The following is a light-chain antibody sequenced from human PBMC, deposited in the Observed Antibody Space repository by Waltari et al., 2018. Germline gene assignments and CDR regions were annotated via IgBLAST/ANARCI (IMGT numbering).Light chain of an antibody. J-gene: IGKJ1*01. CDR3: QQYEAFPVT. CDR2: KAS. CDR1: QSVNRW. V-gene: IGKV1-5*03. Sequence: DIQMTQSPSTLSASVGDRVTITCRASQSVNRWLAWYPQKPGNAPKLLISKASALQNGVAPRFSGGGSGTEFTLTISNLQPDDSSTYYCQQYEAFPVTFGHGTKVEIK.